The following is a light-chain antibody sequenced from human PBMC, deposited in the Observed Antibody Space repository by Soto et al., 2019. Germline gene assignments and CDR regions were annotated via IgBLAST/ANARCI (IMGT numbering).Light chain of an antibody. CDR3: SSYTSSSTRV. J-gene: IGLJ1*01. Sequence: QSALTQPASVSGSPGQSITISCTGTSSDVGGYNYVSWYQQYPGKAPKLMIFDVSNRPSGVSNRFSGSKSGNTASLTISGLQAEDEADYYCSSYTSSSTRVFGTVTKLTVL. V-gene: IGLV2-14*01. CDR1: SSDVGGYNY. CDR2: DVS.